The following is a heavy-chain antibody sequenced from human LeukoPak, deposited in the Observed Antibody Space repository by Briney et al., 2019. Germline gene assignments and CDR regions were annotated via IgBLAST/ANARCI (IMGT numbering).Heavy chain of an antibody. CDR1: GGTFSSYA. Sequence: ASVKVSCKASGGTFSSYAISWVRQAPGQGLEWMGRIIPILGIANYAQKFQGRVTITADKSTSTAYMELSSLRSEDTAVYYCARDGGCSSTSCYLFDYWGQGTLVTVSS. J-gene: IGHJ4*02. D-gene: IGHD2-2*01. CDR2: IIPILGIA. V-gene: IGHV1-69*04. CDR3: ARDGGCSSTSCYLFDY.